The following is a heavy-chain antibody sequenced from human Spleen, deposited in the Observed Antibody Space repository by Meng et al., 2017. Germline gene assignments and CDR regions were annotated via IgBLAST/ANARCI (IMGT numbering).Heavy chain of an antibody. CDR2: IWYDGSNK. V-gene: IGHV3-33*01. D-gene: IGHD6-6*01. J-gene: IGHJ4*02. CDR1: GFTFSSYG. Sequence: GGSLRLSCAASGFTFSSYGMHWVRQAPGKGLEWVAVIWYDGSNKYYADSVKGRFTISRDNSKNTLYLQMNSLRAEDTAVYYCARGGRSIAVRSPRPGGYYFDYWGQGTLVTVSS. CDR3: ARGGRSIAVRSPRPGGYYFDY.